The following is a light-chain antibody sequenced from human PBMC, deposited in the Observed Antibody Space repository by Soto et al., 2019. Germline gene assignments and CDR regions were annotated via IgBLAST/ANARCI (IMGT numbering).Light chain of an antibody. V-gene: IGKV2-28*01. CDR2: LGS. CDR1: QSLLHRNGYNY. Sequence: EIVMTQSPLSLPVTPGEPASISCRSSQSLLHRNGYNYLDWYLQKPGHSPLLLIYLGSNRASGVPDSFGGSGSGTDFTQKIRRVEAEDVGFYSCMQALQAFTFGGGTKVEIK. CDR3: MQALQAFT. J-gene: IGKJ4*01.